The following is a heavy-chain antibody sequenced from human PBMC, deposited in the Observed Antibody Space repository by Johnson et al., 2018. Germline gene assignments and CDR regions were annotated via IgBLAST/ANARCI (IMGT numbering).Heavy chain of an antibody. D-gene: IGHD3-16*01. CDR1: GFTFSNYN. CDR3: ARTYTFDM. CDR2: IGTGGDT. V-gene: IGHV3-13*01. Sequence: VQLVESGGGLVQPGGSLRLSCAASGFTFSNYNMHWVRQATGKGLEWVSGIGTGGDTYYSASVKGRFTISREDAKNSLYLHLNSLRAGATAVYYCARTYTFDMWGQGTVVTVSS. J-gene: IGHJ3*02.